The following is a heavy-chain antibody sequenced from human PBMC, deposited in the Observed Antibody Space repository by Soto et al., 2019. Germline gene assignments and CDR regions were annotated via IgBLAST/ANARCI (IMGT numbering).Heavy chain of an antibody. CDR2: INEDGSEK. CDR3: AREPWGYSGSAKHFDY. J-gene: IGHJ4*01. D-gene: IGHD5-12*01. V-gene: IGHV3-7*01. Sequence: GGSLRLSCAASGFSFSLFWMSWVRQTPGKGLEWVANINEDGSEKFFADSVKGRFTISRDNSKNTLYLQLNSLRADDTAVFYCAREPWGYSGSAKHFDYWGHGTLVTVSS. CDR1: GFSFSLFW.